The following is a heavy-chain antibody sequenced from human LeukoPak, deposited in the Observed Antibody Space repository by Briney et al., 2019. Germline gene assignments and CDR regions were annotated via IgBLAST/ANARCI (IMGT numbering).Heavy chain of an antibody. D-gene: IGHD2-8*01. CDR1: GGSISSSSYY. V-gene: IGHV4-39*01. J-gene: IGHJ4*02. CDR3: ARHVYCTNGICSDY. CDR2: IYYSGST. Sequence: PSETLSLTCTVSGGSISSSSYYWGWIRQPPWKGLEWIGRIYYSGSTYYNPSLKSRLTISVDTSKNQFSLKLSSVTAADTAVYYCARHVYCTNGICSDYWGQGTLVTVSS.